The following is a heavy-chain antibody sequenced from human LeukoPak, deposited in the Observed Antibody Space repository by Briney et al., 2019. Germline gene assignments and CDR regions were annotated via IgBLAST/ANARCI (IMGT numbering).Heavy chain of an antibody. CDR1: GGTLSNYA. D-gene: IGHD2-21*02. Sequence: GASVKVSCKASGGTLSNYAISWVRQAPGQGLEWMGWINPNSGGTNYAQKFQGRVTMTRDTSISTAYMELSRLRSDDTAVYYCASGDIVVVTAALRLNYWGQGTLVTVSS. CDR3: ASGDIVVVTAALRLNY. J-gene: IGHJ4*02. V-gene: IGHV1-2*02. CDR2: INPNSGGT.